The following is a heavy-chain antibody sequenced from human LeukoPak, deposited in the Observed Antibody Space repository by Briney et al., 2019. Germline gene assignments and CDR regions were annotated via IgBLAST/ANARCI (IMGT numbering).Heavy chain of an antibody. CDR3: ARLYYYASSGYDALDI. V-gene: IGHV1-8*01. CDR1: GYTFTSYD. J-gene: IGHJ3*02. D-gene: IGHD3-22*01. CDR2: MDGNSGKT. Sequence: ASVKVSCKTSGYTFTSYDINWVRHVPGQGLEWVGGMDGNSGKTAYAQNFLGRVTLTTNSSISTAYMELSSLRSEDTAVYYCARLYYYASSGYDALDIWGQGTMVAVSS.